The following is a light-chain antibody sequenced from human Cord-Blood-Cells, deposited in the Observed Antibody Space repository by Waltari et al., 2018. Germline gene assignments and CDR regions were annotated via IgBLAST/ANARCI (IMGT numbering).Light chain of an antibody. CDR1: SSDVGGYNY. CDR2: DVS. J-gene: IGLJ3*02. CDR3: SSYTSSSTLV. Sequence: QSALTQPASVSGSPGQSITISCTGTSSDVGGYNYVSWYQQHPGKAPKPMIYDVSNRPSGVSNRFSGSKSGNTASLTISGLQAEDEAGYYCSSYTSSSTLVFGGGTKLTVL. V-gene: IGLV2-14*01.